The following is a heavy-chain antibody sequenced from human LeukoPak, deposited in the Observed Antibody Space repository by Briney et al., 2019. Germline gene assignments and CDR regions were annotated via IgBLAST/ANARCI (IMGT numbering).Heavy chain of an antibody. CDR2: MYPGDSQT. V-gene: IGHV5-51*01. Sequence: GESLKISCKAYGYGFSGFWIGWVRQMPGEGLEWMGIMYPGDSQTRYSPSFQGQVTMSADKSVSTAYLQWSSLKASDTAFYYCARFSGSSFDKNWFDPWGQGTLVTVSS. CDR1: GYGFSGFW. CDR3: ARFSGSSFDKNWFDP. D-gene: IGHD3-10*01. J-gene: IGHJ5*02.